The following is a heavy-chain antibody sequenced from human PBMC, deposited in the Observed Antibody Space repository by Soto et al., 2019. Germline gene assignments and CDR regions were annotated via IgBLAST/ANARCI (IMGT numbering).Heavy chain of an antibody. D-gene: IGHD2-2*03. J-gene: IGHJ6*02. V-gene: IGHV3-74*01. CDR1: GFTFSSYW. CDR3: ARDGYCVSSSCSFLPDV. CDR2: ITPDGSGT. Sequence: AGGSLRLSCAASGFTFSSYWMHWVCQAPGKGLVWVSRITPDGSGTSYADSVKGRFTISRDNAKNTLYLQMSSLRAEDTAVYYCARDGYCVSSSCSFLPDVWGQGTTVTVSS.